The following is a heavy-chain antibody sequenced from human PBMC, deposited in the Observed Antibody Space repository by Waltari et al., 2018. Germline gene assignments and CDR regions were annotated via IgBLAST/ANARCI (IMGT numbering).Heavy chain of an antibody. J-gene: IGHJ4*02. CDR2: ISSSTTYI. CDR3: VSGGWGFYFDY. V-gene: IGHV3-21*01. D-gene: IGHD7-27*01. Sequence: EVQLVESGGGLVKPGGSLRLSCGASGFSFSSYSMNWGRQAPGKGLEWVSSISSSTTYIQYADSVKGRFTIARDNAKNALYLQMNSRRVEDTAVYYCVSGGWGFYFDYWGQGTVVTVSS. CDR1: GFSFSSYS.